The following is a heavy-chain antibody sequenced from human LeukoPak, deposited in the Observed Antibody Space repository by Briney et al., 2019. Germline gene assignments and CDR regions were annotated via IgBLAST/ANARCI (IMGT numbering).Heavy chain of an antibody. Sequence: GGSLRLSCAASGFTFSSYGMSWVRQAPGKGLEWVSAISGSGGSTYYADSVKGRFTISRDNSKNTLYLQMNSLRAEDTAVYYCAKEQRGYSYRGMDVWGKGTTVTVSS. D-gene: IGHD5-18*01. CDR3: AKEQRGYSYRGMDV. J-gene: IGHJ6*03. CDR2: ISGSGGST. CDR1: GFTFSSYG. V-gene: IGHV3-23*01.